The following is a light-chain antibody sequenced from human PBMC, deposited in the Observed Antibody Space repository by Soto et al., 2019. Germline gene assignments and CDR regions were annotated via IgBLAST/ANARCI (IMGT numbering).Light chain of an antibody. CDR1: QSIANND. CDR3: QQYGSSPALT. J-gene: IGKJ4*01. Sequence: EIMLTQSPGTLSLSPGERATLSCRASQSIANNDLAWYQQKPGQTPRLLIYGASSRATGISDRFSGSGSGTDFTLTISRLEPEDFVVYYCQQYGSSPALTFGGGTKVEIK. V-gene: IGKV3-20*01. CDR2: GAS.